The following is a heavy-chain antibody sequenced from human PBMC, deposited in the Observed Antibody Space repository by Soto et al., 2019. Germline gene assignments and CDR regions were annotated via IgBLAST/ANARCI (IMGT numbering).Heavy chain of an antibody. J-gene: IGHJ3*02. CDR2: IYYSGST. CDR3: ARLGGITMVGGVLTAFEI. CDR1: GGSVSSYF. Sequence: SETLSLTCTVSGGSVSSYFWSWIRQPPGKGLEWIAYIYYSGSTNYNPSLKSRVTISVDTSKNQFSLKLRSVTAADTAVYYCARLGGITMVGGVLTAFEIWGQGTMVTGSS. V-gene: IGHV4-59*08. D-gene: IGHD3-10*01.